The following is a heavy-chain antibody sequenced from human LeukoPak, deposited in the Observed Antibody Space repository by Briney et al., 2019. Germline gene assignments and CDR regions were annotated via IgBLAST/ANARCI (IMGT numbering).Heavy chain of an antibody. Sequence: GASVKVSCKASGGTFSSYAIGWVRQAAGQGREWMGGIIPIFGPANYAQKFQGRVTITADKSTSTAYMELSSLRSDDTAVYYCARDHSNWNYAPDFWGQGTLVIVSS. J-gene: IGHJ4*02. CDR2: IIPIFGPA. D-gene: IGHD1-7*01. V-gene: IGHV1-69*06. CDR3: ARDHSNWNYAPDF. CDR1: GGTFSSYA.